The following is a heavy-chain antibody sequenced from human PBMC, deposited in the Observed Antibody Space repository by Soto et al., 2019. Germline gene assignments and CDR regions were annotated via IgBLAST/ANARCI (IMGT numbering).Heavy chain of an antibody. J-gene: IGHJ5*02. Sequence: SETLSLTCAVYGGSFSGYYWSWIRQPPGKGLEWIGEINDSGSTNYNPSLKSRVTISIDTSKIQFSLKVSSVTAADTAVYYCGRSYSHYGSGRFDPWGQGTLVTVS. V-gene: IGHV4-34*01. CDR2: INDSGST. CDR1: GGSFSGYY. D-gene: IGHD3-10*01. CDR3: GRSYSHYGSGRFDP.